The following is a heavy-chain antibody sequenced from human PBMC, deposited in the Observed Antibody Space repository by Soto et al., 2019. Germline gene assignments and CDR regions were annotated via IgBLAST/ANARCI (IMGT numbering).Heavy chain of an antibody. V-gene: IGHV4-59*08. J-gene: IGHJ6*02. CDR2: IYYSGST. Sequence: PSETLSLTCTVSGGSISSYYWSWIRQPPGKGLEWIGYIYYSGSTNYNPSLKSRVTMSVDTSKNQFSMKLSSVTAADTAVYYCARHETLHGMDVWGQGTTVTVSS. CDR1: GGSISSYY. CDR3: ARHETLHGMDV.